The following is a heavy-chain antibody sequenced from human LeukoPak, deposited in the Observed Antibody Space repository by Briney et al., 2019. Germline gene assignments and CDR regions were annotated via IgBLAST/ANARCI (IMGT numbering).Heavy chain of an antibody. CDR3: ARAPRYCSSTSCSLALDP. CDR1: GGTFSSYA. Sequence: ASVKVSCKASGGTFSSYAISWVRQAPGQGLEWMGGIIPIFGTANCAQKFQGRVTITADKSTSTAYMELSSLRSEDTAVYYCARAPRYCSSTSCSLALDPWGQGTLVTVSS. D-gene: IGHD2-2*01. J-gene: IGHJ5*02. CDR2: IIPIFGTA. V-gene: IGHV1-69*06.